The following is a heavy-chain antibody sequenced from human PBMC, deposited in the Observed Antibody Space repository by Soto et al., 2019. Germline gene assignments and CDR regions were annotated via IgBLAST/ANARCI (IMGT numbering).Heavy chain of an antibody. Sequence: QVQLQESGPGLVKPSGTLSLTCAVSGGSISSSNWWSWVRQPPGKGLEWIGEIYHSGSTNYNPSLTRRXXIXVXXSKNQFSLKLSSVTAADTAVYYCARVGSEYSSGDYWGQGTLVTVSS. J-gene: IGHJ4*02. CDR2: IYHSGST. D-gene: IGHD5-18*01. V-gene: IGHV4-4*02. CDR1: GGSISSSNW. CDR3: ARVGSEYSSGDY.